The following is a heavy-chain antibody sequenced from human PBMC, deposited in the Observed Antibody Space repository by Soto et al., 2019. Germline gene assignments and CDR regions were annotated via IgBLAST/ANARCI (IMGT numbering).Heavy chain of an antibody. D-gene: IGHD3-10*01. CDR3: ARDQYRHGSGTYYVTGWDH. CDR2: ITPIFGTT. V-gene: IGHV1-69*01. CDR1: GVTFTTHE. Sequence: QVQLVQSGAEVRKTGSSVKVSCRAYGVTFTTHEFSWVRQAPGQGTEWVGGITPIFGTTKYAQKFQSRVTITADESTSTVYMELRSLRSDDTAVYYCARDQYRHGSGTYYVTGWDHWGQGTLVTVSS. J-gene: IGHJ4*02.